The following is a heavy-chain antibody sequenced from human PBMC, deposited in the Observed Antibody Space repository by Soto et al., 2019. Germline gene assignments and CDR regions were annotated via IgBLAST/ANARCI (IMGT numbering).Heavy chain of an antibody. V-gene: IGHV4-59*01. CDR3: ARGIVATIEQYFDY. CDR1: GGSISSYY. CDR2: IYYSGST. J-gene: IGHJ4*02. Sequence: PSETLSLTCTVSGGSISSYYWSWIRQPPGKGLEWIGYIYYSGSTNYNPSLKSRVTISVDTSKNQFSLKLSSVTAADTAVYYCARGIVATIEQYFDYWGQGTLVTVSS. D-gene: IGHD5-12*01.